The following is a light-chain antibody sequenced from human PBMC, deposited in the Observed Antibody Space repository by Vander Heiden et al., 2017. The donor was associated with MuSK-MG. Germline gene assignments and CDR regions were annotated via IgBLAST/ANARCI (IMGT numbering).Light chain of an antibody. CDR2: AAS. Sequence: DIQMTQSPSSLSASVGDRVTITCRASQDISNYLAWYQQKPGKVPKLLIYAASTLQSGVPSRFSGSGSGTDFTLTISSLQPEDVATYYCQQDNSAPSTFGRGTKVDIK. J-gene: IGKJ3*01. CDR3: QQDNSAPST. CDR1: QDISNY. V-gene: IGKV1-27*01.